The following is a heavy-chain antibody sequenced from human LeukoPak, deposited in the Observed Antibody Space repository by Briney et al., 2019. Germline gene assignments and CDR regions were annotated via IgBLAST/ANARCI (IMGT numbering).Heavy chain of an antibody. CDR3: AREGTMVRGLAFDI. CDR2: IYYSGST. J-gene: IGHJ3*02. D-gene: IGHD3-10*01. Sequence: SETLSLTCTVSGGSISSYYWSWIRQPPGKGLKWIGYIYYSGSTNYNPSLKSRVTISVDTSKNQFSLRLNSVTAADTAVHYCAREGTMVRGLAFDIWGQGTMVTVSS. CDR1: GGSISSYY. V-gene: IGHV4-59*01.